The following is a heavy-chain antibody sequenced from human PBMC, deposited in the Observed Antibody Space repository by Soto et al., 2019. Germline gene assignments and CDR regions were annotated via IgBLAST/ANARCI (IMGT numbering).Heavy chain of an antibody. Sequence: QVQLQESGPGLVKPSQTLSLTCTVSGGSIISGDYYWSWIRQHPGKGLEWIGYIYYSGSTYYNPSLKSRVTISVDTSKNQFSLKLSSVTAADTAVYYCATYGSGSYKPTTFDYWGQGTLVTVSS. CDR1: GGSIISGDYY. J-gene: IGHJ4*02. CDR2: IYYSGST. V-gene: IGHV4-31*03. D-gene: IGHD3-10*01. CDR3: ATYGSGSYKPTTFDY.